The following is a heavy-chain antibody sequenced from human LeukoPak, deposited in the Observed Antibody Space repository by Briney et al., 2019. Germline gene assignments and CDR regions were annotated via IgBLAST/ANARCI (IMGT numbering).Heavy chain of an antibody. Sequence: GGSLRLSCAASGFNFDDYGMSWVRQAPGKGLEWVSALTWNAGSTGYADSVKGRFIISRDNAKNSLYLQMNSLRAEDTAVYYCARAVRGAKNQLIYRYYYYMDVWGKGTTVTVSS. J-gene: IGHJ6*03. D-gene: IGHD3-10*01. CDR2: LTWNAGST. CDR1: GFNFDDYG. V-gene: IGHV3-20*04. CDR3: ARAVRGAKNQLIYRYYYYMDV.